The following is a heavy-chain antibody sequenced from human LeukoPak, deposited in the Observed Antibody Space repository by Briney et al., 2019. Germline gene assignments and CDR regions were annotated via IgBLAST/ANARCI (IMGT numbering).Heavy chain of an antibody. CDR3: ARDRYCSSTSCYAGIWGYYYGMDV. J-gene: IGHJ6*02. CDR1: GFIISSYW. V-gene: IGHV3-7*01. Sequence: HPGGSLRLSCAASGFIISSYWMTWVRQAPGKGLEWVANIKQDGSEKNYVDSVKGRFTVSRDNAKNSLYLQMNSLRAEDTAVYYCARDRYCSSTSCYAGIWGYYYGMDVWGQGTTVTVSS. D-gene: IGHD2-2*01. CDR2: IKQDGSEK.